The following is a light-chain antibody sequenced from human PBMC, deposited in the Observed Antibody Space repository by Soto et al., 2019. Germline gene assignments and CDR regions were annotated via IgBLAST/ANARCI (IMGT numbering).Light chain of an antibody. J-gene: IGKJ1*01. CDR2: AAS. Sequence: EIVLTQSPGTLSLASGERATLSCRASQGVKNNYLAWYQQKPGQAPRLLIYAASTKATGIPDRFSGSGSGTDFTLTISRLEPEDFAVYYCQQYGSSPKTFGQGTKVDIK. CDR3: QQYGSSPKT. CDR1: QGVKNNY. V-gene: IGKV3-20*01.